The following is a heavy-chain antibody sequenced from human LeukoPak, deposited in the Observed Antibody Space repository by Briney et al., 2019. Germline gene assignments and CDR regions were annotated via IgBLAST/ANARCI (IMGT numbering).Heavy chain of an antibody. CDR2: IIPIFGTA. CDR3: AREEDSSSWYSGSWFDP. CDR1: GGTFSSYA. Sequence: GASVKVSCKASGGTFSSYAISWVRQAPGQGLEWMGGIIPIFGTANYAQKFQGRVTITTDESTSTAYMELSSLRSEDTAVYYCAREEDSSSWYSGSWFDPWGQGTLVTVSS. D-gene: IGHD6-13*01. V-gene: IGHV1-69*05. J-gene: IGHJ5*02.